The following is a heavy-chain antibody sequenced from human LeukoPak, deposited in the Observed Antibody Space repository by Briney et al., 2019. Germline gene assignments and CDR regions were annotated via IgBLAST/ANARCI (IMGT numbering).Heavy chain of an antibody. CDR2: IYYSGST. D-gene: IGHD2-8*01. Sequence: SETLSLTCTVSGGSINPYYWNWIRQPPGKGLEWIGYIYYSGSTNYNPSLKSQVTISVDTSKNQFSLKLSSVTAADTAVYYCVRSTGYCTNGVCYTFYGSGSYSFDYWGQGTLVTVSS. V-gene: IGHV4-59*01. CDR3: VRSTGYCTNGVCYTFYGSGSYSFDY. J-gene: IGHJ4*02. CDR1: GGSINPYY.